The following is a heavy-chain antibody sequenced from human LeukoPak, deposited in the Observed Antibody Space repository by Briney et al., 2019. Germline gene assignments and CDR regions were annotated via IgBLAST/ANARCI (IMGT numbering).Heavy chain of an antibody. CDR1: GGSISSYY. V-gene: IGHV4-59*01. J-gene: IGHJ6*02. D-gene: IGHD2-15*01. Sequence: PSETLSLTCTVSGGSISSYYWSWIRQPPGKGLGWIGYIYYSGSTNYNPSLKSRVTISVDTSKNQFSLKLSSVTAADTAVYYCARDCGYCSGGSWDVWGQGTTVTVSS. CDR3: ARDCGYCSGGSWDV. CDR2: IYYSGST.